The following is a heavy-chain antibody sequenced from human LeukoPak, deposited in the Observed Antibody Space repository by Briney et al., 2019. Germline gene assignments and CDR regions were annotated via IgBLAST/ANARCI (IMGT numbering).Heavy chain of an antibody. V-gene: IGHV3-21*01. CDR3: ARGYSSSWSDY. D-gene: IGHD6-13*01. CDR1: GFTFSSYS. Sequence: GGSLRLSCAASGFTFSSYSMNWVRPAPGKGLEWVSSISSSSSYIYYADSVKGRFTISRDNAKNSLYLQMNSLRAEDTAVYYCARGYSSSWSDYWGQGTLVTVSS. CDR2: ISSSSSYI. J-gene: IGHJ4*02.